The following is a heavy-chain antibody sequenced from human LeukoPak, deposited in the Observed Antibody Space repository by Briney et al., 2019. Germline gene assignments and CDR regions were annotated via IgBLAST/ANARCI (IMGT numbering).Heavy chain of an antibody. V-gene: IGHV3-21*01. Sequence: GGSLRLSCAASGFIFSSYSMNWVRQAPGEGLEWVSSISSSSSYIYYADSVKGRFTISRDNDKNSLYLQMNSLRAEDTAVYYCARGQEGLEPYFDYWGQGTLVTVSS. CDR1: GFIFSSYS. CDR2: ISSSSSYI. J-gene: IGHJ4*02. CDR3: ARGQEGLEPYFDY.